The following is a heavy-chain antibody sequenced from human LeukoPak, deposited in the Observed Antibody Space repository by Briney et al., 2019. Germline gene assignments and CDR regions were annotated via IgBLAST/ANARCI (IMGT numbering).Heavy chain of an antibody. V-gene: IGHV1-69*04. J-gene: IGHJ5*02. CDR2: IIPILGIA. CDR1: GGTFSSYA. D-gene: IGHD3-10*01. Sequence: SVEVSCKASGGTFSSYAISWVRQAPGQGLEWMGRIIPILGIANYAQKFQGRVTITADKSTSTAYMELSSLRSEDTAVYYCATLGITMVRGVRREYHNWFDPWGQGTLVTVSS. CDR3: ATLGITMVRGVRREYHNWFDP.